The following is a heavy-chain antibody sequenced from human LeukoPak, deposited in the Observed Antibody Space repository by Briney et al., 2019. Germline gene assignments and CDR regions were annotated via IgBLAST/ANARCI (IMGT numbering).Heavy chain of an antibody. CDR1: GFTFSSYW. Sequence: GGSLRLSCAASGFTFSSYWMHWVRQAPGKGLVWVSRINSDGSSTSYADSVKGRFTISRDNAKNTLYLQMNSLRAEDTAVYYCAKGSVVVVVAAPGYWGQGTLVTVSS. V-gene: IGHV3-74*01. CDR3: AKGSVVVVVAAPGY. J-gene: IGHJ4*02. D-gene: IGHD2-15*01. CDR2: INSDGSST.